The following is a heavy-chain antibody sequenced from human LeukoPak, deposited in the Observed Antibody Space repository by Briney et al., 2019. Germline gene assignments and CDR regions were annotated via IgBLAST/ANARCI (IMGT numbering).Heavy chain of an antibody. V-gene: IGHV3-21*01. CDR1: GFTLSSYS. D-gene: IGHD4-11*01. J-gene: IGHJ4*02. Sequence: GGSLRLSCAASGFTLSSYSMNWVRQAPGKGLEWVSCISSSSSYIYYADSVKGRFTISRDNAKKSLYLQMNSLRAEDTAVYYCTGHHQAYSRTYWGQGTLVTVSS. CDR2: ISSSSSYI. CDR3: TGHHQAYSRTY.